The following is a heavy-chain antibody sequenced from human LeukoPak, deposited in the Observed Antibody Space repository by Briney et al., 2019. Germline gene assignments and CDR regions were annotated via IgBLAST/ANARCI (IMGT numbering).Heavy chain of an antibody. D-gene: IGHD3-9*01. CDR1: GFTFSNYW. CDR3: ARVGYYDILTGYSPDY. CDR2: INSDGSST. V-gene: IGHV3-74*01. J-gene: IGHJ4*02. Sequence: PGGSLRLSCAASGFTFSNYWMHWVRQAPRKGLVWVSRINSDGSSTSYADSVKGRFTISRDNAKNTLYLQMNSLRAEDTAVYYCARVGYYDILTGYSPDYWGQGTLVTVSS.